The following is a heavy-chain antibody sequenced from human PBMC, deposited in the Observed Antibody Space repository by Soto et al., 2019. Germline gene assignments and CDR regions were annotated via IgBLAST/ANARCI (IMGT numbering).Heavy chain of an antibody. V-gene: IGHV3-30*18. Sequence: GGSLRLSCATSGFRLSSYAMHWVRQAPGKGLEWVALMSHDESRKYYADSVKGRFTISRDTSKNTLVLEMNNLRVEDTAVYYCAKDRRDGDFMHILVVDFWGQGALVTVSS. CDR2: MSHDESRK. J-gene: IGHJ4*02. D-gene: IGHD2-15*01. CDR3: AKDRRDGDFMHILVVDF. CDR1: GFRLSSYA.